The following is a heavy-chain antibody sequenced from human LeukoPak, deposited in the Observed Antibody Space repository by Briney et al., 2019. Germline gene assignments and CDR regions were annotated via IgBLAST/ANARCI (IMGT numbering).Heavy chain of an antibody. CDR2: VYYSGST. CDR1: GGSISSYY. Sequence: SETLSLTCTVSGGSISSYYWSWIRRPPGKGLEWIGYVYYSGSTNYNPSLKSRVTMSVDTSKNQFSLELSSVTAADTAVYYCAREGRYYFDYWGQGALVTVSS. V-gene: IGHV4-59*01. CDR3: AREGRYYFDY. J-gene: IGHJ4*02.